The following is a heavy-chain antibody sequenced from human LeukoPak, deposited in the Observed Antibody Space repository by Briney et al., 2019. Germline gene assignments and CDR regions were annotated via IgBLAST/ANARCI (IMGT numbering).Heavy chain of an antibody. J-gene: IGHJ6*03. Sequence: PSETLSLTCAVSGGSISSSNWWSWVRQPPEKGLEWIGEIYHSGSTNYNPSLKSRVTISVDTSKNQFSLKLTSVTAADTAVYFCARETSQKGAHYMDVWGKGTTVTISS. V-gene: IGHV4-4*02. D-gene: IGHD3-16*01. CDR3: ARETSQKGAHYMDV. CDR2: IYHSGST. CDR1: GGSISSSNW.